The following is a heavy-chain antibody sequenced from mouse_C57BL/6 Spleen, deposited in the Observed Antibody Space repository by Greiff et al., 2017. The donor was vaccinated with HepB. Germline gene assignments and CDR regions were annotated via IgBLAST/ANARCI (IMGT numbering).Heavy chain of an antibody. CDR3: ARKGIYDYDGAYFDY. CDR2: IDPSDSET. J-gene: IGHJ2*01. V-gene: IGHV1-52*01. CDR1: GYTFTSYW. D-gene: IGHD2-4*01. Sequence: QVQLQQPGAELVRPGSSVKLSCKASGYTFTSYWMHWVKQRPIQGLEWIGNIDPSDSETHYNQKFKDKATLTVDKSSSTAYMQLSSLTSEDSAVYYCARKGIYDYDGAYFDYWGQGTTLTVSS.